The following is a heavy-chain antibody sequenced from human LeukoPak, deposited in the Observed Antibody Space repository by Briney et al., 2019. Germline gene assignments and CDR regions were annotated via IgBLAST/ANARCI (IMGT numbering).Heavy chain of an antibody. Sequence: GGSLRLSCAASGFTFSSYWMHWVRQAPGTGLVGVSRINSYGSSTSYADSVKGRFTISRDNAKNTLYLQMNSLRAEDTAVYYCARDFGHCSSTSCFYFDYWGQGTLVTVSS. CDR1: GFTFSSYW. J-gene: IGHJ4*02. CDR2: INSYGSST. V-gene: IGHV3-74*01. D-gene: IGHD2-2*01. CDR3: ARDFGHCSSTSCFYFDY.